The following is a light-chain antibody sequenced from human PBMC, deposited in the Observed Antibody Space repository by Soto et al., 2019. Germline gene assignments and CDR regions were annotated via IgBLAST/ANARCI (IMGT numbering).Light chain of an antibody. J-gene: IGKJ4*01. CDR1: QNIYNY. CDR3: QQSGHLPLT. V-gene: IGKV1-33*01. CDR2: DAS. Sequence: DIQMTQSPSSLSASVGDRVTITCQARQNIYNYLNWYQQKPGKAPKLLIYDASNLETGVPSRCTGSGSGTDFTLTVNSLQPEDIATYHCQQSGHLPLTFGGGTRVEIK.